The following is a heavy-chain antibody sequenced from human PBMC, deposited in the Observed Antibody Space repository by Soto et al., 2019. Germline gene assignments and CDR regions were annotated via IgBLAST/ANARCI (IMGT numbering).Heavy chain of an antibody. CDR3: AKDSRVRTVASNYNFDY. V-gene: IGHV3-23*01. Sequence: GGFLRLSCAASGFTFSSYSMNWVRQAPGKGLEWVSGLSGSGGTTYYADSVKGRFTVFRDKSKNTLYLQMNSLRAEDTALYYCAKDSRVRTVASNYNFDYWGQGTLVTVSS. D-gene: IGHD1-7*01. CDR1: GFTFSSYS. CDR2: LSGSGGTT. J-gene: IGHJ4*02.